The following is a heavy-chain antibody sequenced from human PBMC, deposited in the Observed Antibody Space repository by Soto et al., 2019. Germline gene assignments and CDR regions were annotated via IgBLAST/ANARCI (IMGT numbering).Heavy chain of an antibody. CDR1: GGTFSRYT. Sequence: SVKVSCKASGGTFSRYTIAWVRQAPGQGLEWMGGITPIFGTPNYAQKFQGRVTITADESTSTAYMELSSLRSEDTAMYYCARDGTLYDSSAYYYLYWGQGTLVTVSS. D-gene: IGHD3-22*01. V-gene: IGHV1-69*13. CDR2: ITPIFGTP. CDR3: ARDGTLYDSSAYYYLY. J-gene: IGHJ4*02.